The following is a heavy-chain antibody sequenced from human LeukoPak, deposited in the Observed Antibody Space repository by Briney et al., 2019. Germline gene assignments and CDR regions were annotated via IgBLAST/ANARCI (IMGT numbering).Heavy chain of an antibody. Sequence: SETLSLTCTVSGGSISSYYWSWIRQPPGKGLEWIGYIDYSGSTNYNPSLKSRVTISVGTSKNQFSLKLSSVTAADTAVYYCARQKLGTTLYWGQGTLVTVSS. D-gene: IGHD1-7*01. V-gene: IGHV4-59*08. J-gene: IGHJ4*02. CDR3: ARQKLGTTLY. CDR2: IDYSGST. CDR1: GGSISSYY.